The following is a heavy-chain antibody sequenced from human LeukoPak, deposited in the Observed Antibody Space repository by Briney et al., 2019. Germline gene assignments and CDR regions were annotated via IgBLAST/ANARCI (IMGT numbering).Heavy chain of an antibody. CDR2: IYYSGST. J-gene: IGHJ4*02. Sequence: SETLSLTCTVSGGSISSHNYWIWIRQPPGKGLEWIGSIYYSGSTYYNPSLKSRVTISVDTSKNQFSLKLSSLTAAETAVYYCARQYGSGSAYTPVVDLWGQGTLVTVSS. V-gene: IGHV4-39*01. CDR3: ARQYGSGSAYTPVVDL. CDR1: GGSISSHNY. D-gene: IGHD3-10*01.